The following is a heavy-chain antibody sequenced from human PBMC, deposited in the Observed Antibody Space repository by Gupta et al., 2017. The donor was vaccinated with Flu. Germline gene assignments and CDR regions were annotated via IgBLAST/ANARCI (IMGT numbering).Heavy chain of an antibody. CDR1: GLTFGGNH. CDR2: GRNRANGYTT. V-gene: IGHV3-72*01. Sequence: EVQLVESGGGLVQPGGSLRLSCVGSGLTFGGNHMDRVRQGPGKGLGWVGRGRNRANGYTTEYAASVKGRFSISRDDRESSVYLQMNSLRIEDTAVYYCVRDHLGTGAAFDVWGQGTMVTVSS. J-gene: IGHJ3*01. CDR3: VRDHLGTGAAFDV. D-gene: IGHD1-1*01.